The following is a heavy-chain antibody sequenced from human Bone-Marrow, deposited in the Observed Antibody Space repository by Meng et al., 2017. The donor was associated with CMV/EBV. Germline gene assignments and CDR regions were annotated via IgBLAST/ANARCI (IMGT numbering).Heavy chain of an antibody. Sequence: GESLKISCAASGFTFSSYEMNWVRQAPGKGLEWVAFIRYDGSNKYYADSVKGRFTISRDNSKNTLYLQMNSLRAEDTAVYYCAKARSVVTPYYFDYWGQGTLVTVSS. J-gene: IGHJ4*02. CDR3: AKARSVVTPYYFDY. CDR2: IRYDGSNK. V-gene: IGHV3-30*02. D-gene: IGHD4-23*01. CDR1: GFTFSSYE.